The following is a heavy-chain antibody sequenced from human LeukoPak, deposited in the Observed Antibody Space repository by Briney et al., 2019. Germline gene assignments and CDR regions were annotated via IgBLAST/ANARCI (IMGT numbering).Heavy chain of an antibody. Sequence: ASVKVSCKASGYTFTSYDFNWVRQATGQRPEWMGWMSPNCGDTGYAQKFQDRVTMTRNTSISTAYMELSSLRSDDTAVYYCARGPPNWGYDYWGPGTLVTVSS. D-gene: IGHD7-27*01. CDR1: GYTFTSYD. J-gene: IGHJ4*02. CDR2: MSPNCGDT. V-gene: IGHV1-8*01. CDR3: ARGPPNWGYDY.